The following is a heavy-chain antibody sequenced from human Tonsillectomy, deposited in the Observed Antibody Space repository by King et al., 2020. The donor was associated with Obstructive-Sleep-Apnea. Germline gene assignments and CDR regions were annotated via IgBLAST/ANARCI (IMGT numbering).Heavy chain of an antibody. CDR3: AKDRGSSGWFDGMDV. CDR2: ISYDGSNK. Sequence: VQLVESGGGVVQPGRSLRLSCAASGFTFSTYGMHWVRQAPGKGLEWVAVISYDGSNKYYTDSVKGRFTISRDNSKNTLYLQVNNLRTEDTALYYCAKDRGSSGWFDGMDVWGQGTTVTVSS. CDR1: GFTFSTYG. D-gene: IGHD6-19*01. V-gene: IGHV3-30*18. J-gene: IGHJ6*02.